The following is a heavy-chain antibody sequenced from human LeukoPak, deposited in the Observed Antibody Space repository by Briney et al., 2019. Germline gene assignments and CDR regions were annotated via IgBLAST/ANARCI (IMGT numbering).Heavy chain of an antibody. J-gene: IGHJ4*02. Sequence: PGGSLRLSCAAPGFTFSSYGMHWVRQAPGKGREWVAVIWYDGSNKYYADSVKGRFTISRDNSKNTLYLQMNSLRAEDTAVYYCAKGTAVAGPPCDYWGQGTLVTVSS. CDR1: GFTFSSYG. V-gene: IGHV3-33*06. D-gene: IGHD6-19*01. CDR2: IWYDGSNK. CDR3: AKGTAVAGPPCDY.